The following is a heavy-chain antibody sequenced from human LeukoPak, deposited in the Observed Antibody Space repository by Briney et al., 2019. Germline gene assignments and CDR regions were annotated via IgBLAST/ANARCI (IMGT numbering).Heavy chain of an antibody. CDR3: ARDASEISNYYDSSGYYY. Sequence: GGSLRLSCAASGFTFSSYAVHWVRQAPGKGLEWVAVISYDGSNKYYADSVKGRFTISRDNSKNTLYPQMNSLRAEDTAVYYCARDASEISNYYDSSGYYYWGQGTLVTVSS. CDR2: ISYDGSNK. D-gene: IGHD3-22*01. J-gene: IGHJ4*02. CDR1: GFTFSSYA. V-gene: IGHV3-30-3*01.